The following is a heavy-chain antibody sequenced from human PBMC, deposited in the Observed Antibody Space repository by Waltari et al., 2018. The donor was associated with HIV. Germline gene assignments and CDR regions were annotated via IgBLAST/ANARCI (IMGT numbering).Heavy chain of an antibody. CDR3: AKYPRITMVRGVYNWFDP. CDR2: ISGSGGST. V-gene: IGHV3-23*01. D-gene: IGHD3-10*01. Sequence: EVQLLESGGGLVQPGGSLRLSCAASGFTFSSYAMSWVRQAPGKGLEWVSAISGSGGSTYYADSVKGRFTISRDNSKNTLYLQMNSLRAEDTAVYYCAKYPRITMVRGVYNWFDPWGQGTLVTVSS. J-gene: IGHJ5*02. CDR1: GFTFSSYA.